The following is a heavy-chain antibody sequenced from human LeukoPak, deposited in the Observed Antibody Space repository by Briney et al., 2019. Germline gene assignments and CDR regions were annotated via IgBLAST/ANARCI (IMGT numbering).Heavy chain of an antibody. J-gene: IGHJ4*02. CDR2: INDDGSTT. CDR3: AKPNIAVAGAFLY. Sequence: PGGSLRLSCAASGFAFSRSWMHWVRQAPGKGLVWVSRINDDGSTTSYADSVKGRFTISRDNAKNTLYLQMNSLRAEDTAVYYCAKPNIAVAGAFLYWGQGTLVTVSS. CDR1: GFAFSRSW. D-gene: IGHD6-19*01. V-gene: IGHV3-74*01.